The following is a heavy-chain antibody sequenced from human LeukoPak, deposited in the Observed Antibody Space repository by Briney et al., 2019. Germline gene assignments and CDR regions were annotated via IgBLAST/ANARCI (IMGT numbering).Heavy chain of an antibody. CDR1: GFTFSSYG. D-gene: IGHD6-13*01. V-gene: IGHV3-30*18. CDR3: AKSEAAAGDYYYGMDV. J-gene: IGHJ6*02. CDR2: ISYDGSNK. Sequence: PGGSLRLSCAASGFTFSSYGMHWVRQAPGKGLEWVAVISYDGSNKYYADSVKGRFTISGDNSKNTLYLQMNSLRAEDTAVYYCAKSEAAAGDYYYGMDVWGQGTTVTVSS.